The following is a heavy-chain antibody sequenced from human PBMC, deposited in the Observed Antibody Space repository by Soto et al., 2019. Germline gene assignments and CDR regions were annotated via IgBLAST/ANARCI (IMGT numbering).Heavy chain of an antibody. Sequence: PSETLSLTCTVSGASIRRHYWGWIRQPPGKGLEWIGYIDHTGSTDYNPSLKSRVTMSLDTSRNQFSLNLSSVTAADTAVYHCARDHCGGDCGDYHYYGMDVWGQGTTVTVSS. CDR1: GASIRRHY. CDR3: ARDHCGGDCGDYHYYGMDV. D-gene: IGHD2-21*02. CDR2: IDHTGST. V-gene: IGHV4-59*11. J-gene: IGHJ6*02.